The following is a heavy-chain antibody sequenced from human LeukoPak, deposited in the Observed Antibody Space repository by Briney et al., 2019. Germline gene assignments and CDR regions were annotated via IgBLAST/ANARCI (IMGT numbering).Heavy chain of an antibody. Sequence: SETLSLTCTVSGYSISSGYYWGWIRQPPGKGLEWIGSIYHSGSTYYNPSLKSRVTISVDTSKNQFSLKLSSVTAADTAVYYCAMYGDYDYYYYYGMDVWGQGTTVTVSS. J-gene: IGHJ6*02. V-gene: IGHV4-38-2*02. CDR2: IYHSGST. CDR1: GYSISSGYY. CDR3: AMYGDYDYYYYYGMDV. D-gene: IGHD4-17*01.